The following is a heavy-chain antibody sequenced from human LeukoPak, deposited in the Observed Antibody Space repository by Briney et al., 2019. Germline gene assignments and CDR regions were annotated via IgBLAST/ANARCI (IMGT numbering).Heavy chain of an antibody. CDR2: IKHDGSEK. V-gene: IGHV3-7*01. Sequence: GGSLRLSCAASGFIFTNYFMSWVRQAPGKGLEWVASIKHDGSEKYYVDSVRGRFTISRDNTMNSLYLQMDSLRAEDTAVYYCARHIPFDCWGQGTLVTVSS. D-gene: IGHD2-21*01. CDR3: ARHIPFDC. J-gene: IGHJ4*02. CDR1: GFIFTNYF.